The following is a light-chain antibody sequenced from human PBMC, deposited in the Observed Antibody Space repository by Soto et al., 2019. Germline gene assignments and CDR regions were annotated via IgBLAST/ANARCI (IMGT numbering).Light chain of an antibody. J-gene: IGKJ4*01. CDR1: QSVLYTSNSKNY. CDR2: WAS. Sequence: DIVMTQSPDSLAVSLGESATINCKSSQSVLYTSNSKNYLAWYQQKPGQPPKLLIYWASTRESGVPDRISGSGSGTDFTLTISSLQAEDVAVYYCQQYYSSPQTFGGGTKVDIK. V-gene: IGKV4-1*01. CDR3: QQYYSSPQT.